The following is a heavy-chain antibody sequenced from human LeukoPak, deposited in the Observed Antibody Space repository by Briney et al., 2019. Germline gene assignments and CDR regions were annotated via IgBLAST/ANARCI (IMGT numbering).Heavy chain of an antibody. J-gene: IGHJ4*02. CDR2: ISSSGGST. CDR1: GFTFRSYA. D-gene: IGHD6-13*01. Sequence: GGSLRLSCAASGFTFRSYAMSWVRQAPGKGQEWVSAISSSGGSTYYADSVKGRFTISRDNSKNTLYLQMNSLRAEDTAVYYCAKDAMSGYSSSWFPDYWGQGNLVTVSS. CDR3: AKDAMSGYSSSWFPDY. V-gene: IGHV3-23*01.